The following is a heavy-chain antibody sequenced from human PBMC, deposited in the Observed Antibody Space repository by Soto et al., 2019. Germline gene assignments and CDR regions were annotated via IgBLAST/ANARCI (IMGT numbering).Heavy chain of an antibody. Sequence: GASVKVSCKASGGTFSSSTISWVRQAPGQGLEWMGVIIPIFDTTNYAQKFQGRLTITADDSTSTAYMELSSLRSEDTAMYFCARGGYCSDGVCYRAVDYWGQGTLVTVSS. J-gene: IGHJ4*02. V-gene: IGHV1-69*13. CDR1: GGTFSSST. D-gene: IGHD2-8*01. CDR2: IIPIFDTT. CDR3: ARGGYCSDGVCYRAVDY.